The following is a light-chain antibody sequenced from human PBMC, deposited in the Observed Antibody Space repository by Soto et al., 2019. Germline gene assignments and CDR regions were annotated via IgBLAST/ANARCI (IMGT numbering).Light chain of an antibody. CDR3: QVWDSSTVV. CDR1: NIGSKN. Sequence: SYELTQPLSVSVALGQTARITCGGNNIGSKNVHWYQLNPGQAPVLVIYRDTNRPSGIPERFSGSNSANTATLAISGAQVGDDADYYCQVWDSSTVVFGGGTKLTVL. V-gene: IGLV3-9*01. CDR2: RDT. J-gene: IGLJ3*02.